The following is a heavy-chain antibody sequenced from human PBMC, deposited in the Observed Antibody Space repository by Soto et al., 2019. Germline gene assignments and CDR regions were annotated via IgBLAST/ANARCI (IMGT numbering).Heavy chain of an antibody. D-gene: IGHD6-19*01. CDR1: GFTFSSYA. CDR3: ARDPGYSSGWYRGTPKYYFDY. V-gene: IGHV3-30-3*01. Sequence: QVQLVESGGGVVQPGRSLRLSCAASGFTFSSYAMHWVRQAPGKGLEWVAVISYDGSNKYYADSVKGRFTISRDNSKNTLYLQMNSLRAEDTAVYYCARDPGYSSGWYRGTPKYYFDYWAREPWSPSPQ. CDR2: ISYDGSNK. J-gene: IGHJ4*02.